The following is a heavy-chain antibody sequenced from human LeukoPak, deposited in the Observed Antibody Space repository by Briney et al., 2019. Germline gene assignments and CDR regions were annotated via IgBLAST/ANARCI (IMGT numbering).Heavy chain of an antibody. CDR3: AKDMIVGATIFDY. D-gene: IGHD1-26*01. Sequence: SGGSLRLSCAASGFSVSYNYMTWVRQAPGKGLEWVSAISGSGGSTYYADSVKGRFTISRDNSKNTLYLQMNSLRAEDTAVYYCAKDMIVGATIFDYWGQGTLVTVSS. CDR2: ISGSGGST. CDR1: GFSVSYNY. V-gene: IGHV3-23*01. J-gene: IGHJ4*02.